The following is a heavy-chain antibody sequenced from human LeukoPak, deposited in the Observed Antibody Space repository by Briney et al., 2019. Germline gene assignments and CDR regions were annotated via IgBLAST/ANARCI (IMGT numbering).Heavy chain of an antibody. V-gene: IGHV3-53*01. CDR2: IYSGGST. J-gene: IGHJ5*02. D-gene: IGHD4-11*01. CDR3: ASRATVTTDRFWFDP. Sequence: PGGSLRLSCAASGFTVSSNYMSWVRQAPGKGLEWGSVIYSGGSTSYADSVKGGFTISRDNSKNTLYLQMNSLRAEDTAVYYCASRATVTTDRFWFDPWGQGTLVTVSS. CDR1: GFTVSSNY.